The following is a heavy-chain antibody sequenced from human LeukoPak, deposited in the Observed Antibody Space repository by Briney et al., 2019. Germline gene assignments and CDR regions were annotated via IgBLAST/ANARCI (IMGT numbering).Heavy chain of an antibody. Sequence: PSETLSLTCAVYGGSFSGYYWSWIRQPPGKGLERIGEINHSGSTNYNPSLKSRVTISVDTSKNQFSLKLSSVTAADTAVYYCARSVKLYGGYVHGYGMDVWGQGTTVTVSS. CDR3: ARSVKLYGGYVHGYGMDV. CDR1: GGSFSGYY. D-gene: IGHD5-12*01. CDR2: INHSGST. J-gene: IGHJ6*02. V-gene: IGHV4-34*01.